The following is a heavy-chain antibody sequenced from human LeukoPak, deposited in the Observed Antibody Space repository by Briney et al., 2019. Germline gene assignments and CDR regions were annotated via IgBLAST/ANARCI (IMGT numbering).Heavy chain of an antibody. D-gene: IGHD3-10*01. CDR2: ISYDGSNE. CDR1: GFTFSSCG. V-gene: IGHV3-30*03. CDR3: ATSRVRFSLSGSFDY. Sequence: GRSLRLPCAASGFTFSSCGMHWVRQAPGKGLEWVAVISYDGSNEYYADSVKGRFTISRDNSKNTMYLQMNSLRAEDTAVYYCATSRVRFSLSGSFDYWGQGTLVTVSS. J-gene: IGHJ4*02.